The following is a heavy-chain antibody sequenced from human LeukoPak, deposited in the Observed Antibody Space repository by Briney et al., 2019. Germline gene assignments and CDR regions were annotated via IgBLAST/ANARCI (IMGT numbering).Heavy chain of an antibody. D-gene: IGHD2-8*01. CDR2: ISGGSTST. J-gene: IGHJ2*01. CDR3: ASIVCVNGGCYRGDWYLDL. V-gene: IGHV3-23*01. Sequence: PGGSLRLSCAVSGVRFSNYAMTWVRQAPGKGLEWVSGISGGSTSTYYADSVKGRFTIARDTSKNTLFLQMNSLRAEDTAIYYCASIVCVNGGCYRGDWYLDLWGRGTLVTVSS. CDR1: GVRFSNYA.